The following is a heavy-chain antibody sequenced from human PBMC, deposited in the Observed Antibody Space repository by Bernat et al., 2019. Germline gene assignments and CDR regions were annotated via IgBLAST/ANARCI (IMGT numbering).Heavy chain of an antibody. CDR3: ARRRDDYIWGNLDY. CDR1: GGTFSSYT. CDR2: ISAYNGNT. V-gene: IGHV1-18*01. J-gene: IGHJ4*02. D-gene: IGHD3-16*01. Sequence: QVQLVQSGAEVKKPGSSVKVSCKASGGTFSSYTISWVRQAPGQGLEWMGWISAYNGNTNYAQKLQGRVTMTTDTSTSTAYMELRSLRSDDTAVYYCARRRDDYIWGNLDYWGQGTLVTVSS.